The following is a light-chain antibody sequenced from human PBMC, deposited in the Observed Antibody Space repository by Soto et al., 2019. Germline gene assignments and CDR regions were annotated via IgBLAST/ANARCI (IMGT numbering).Light chain of an antibody. CDR2: GAS. J-gene: IGKJ5*01. CDR3: QQYGSSPQT. V-gene: IGKV3-20*01. Sequence: EIVLTQSPGTLSLSPGKRATLSCRASQSISSSYLAWYQQRPGQAPRLLIYGASSRATGIPDRFSGSGSGTEFTLTISRLEPEDFAVYYCQQYGSSPQTFGQGTRLEIK. CDR1: QSISSSY.